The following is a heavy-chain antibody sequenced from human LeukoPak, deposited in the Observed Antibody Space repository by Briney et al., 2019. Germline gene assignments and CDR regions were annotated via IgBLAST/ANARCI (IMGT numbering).Heavy chain of an antibody. J-gene: IGHJ4*02. D-gene: IGHD4-17*01. CDR1: GYTFTSYD. Sequence: GESLKISCKASGYTFTSYDINWVRQATGQGLEWMGWMNPNSGNTGYAQKFQGRVTMTRNTSISTAYMELSSLRSEDTAVYYCARGKPPWSYGDYGLDDYWGQGTLVTVSS. CDR2: MNPNSGNT. V-gene: IGHV1-8*01. CDR3: ARGKPPWSYGDYGLDDY.